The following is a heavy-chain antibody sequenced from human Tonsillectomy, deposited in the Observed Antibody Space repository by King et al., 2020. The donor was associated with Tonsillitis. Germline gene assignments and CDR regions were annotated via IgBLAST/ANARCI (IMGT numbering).Heavy chain of an antibody. D-gene: IGHD3-22*01. CDR3: AKDGNYYDSSGYFPDY. J-gene: IGHJ4*02. CDR2: ISSGGGSK. Sequence: VQLVESGGGLEQPGGSLRLSCAASGFTFSSYAMSWVRQAPGKGLEWVSSISSGGGSKYYADSVKGRFTISRDNSKNTLYLQMNSLRAEDTAVYYCAKDGNYYDSSGYFPDYWGQGTLVTVSS. V-gene: IGHV3-23*04. CDR1: GFTFSSYA.